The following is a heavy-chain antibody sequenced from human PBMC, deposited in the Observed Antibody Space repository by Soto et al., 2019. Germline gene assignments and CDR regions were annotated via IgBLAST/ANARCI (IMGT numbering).Heavy chain of an antibody. J-gene: IGHJ5*02. D-gene: IGHD6-13*01. CDR3: ARKTSIAAAGEWFDP. V-gene: IGHV4-39*01. CDR2: IYYSGST. Sequence: SETLSLTCTVSGGSISSSSYYWGWIRPPPGKGLEWIGSIYYSGSTYYNPSLKSRVTISVDTSKNQFSLKLSSVTAADTAVYYCARKTSIAAAGEWFDPWGQGTLVTVSS. CDR1: GGSISSSSYY.